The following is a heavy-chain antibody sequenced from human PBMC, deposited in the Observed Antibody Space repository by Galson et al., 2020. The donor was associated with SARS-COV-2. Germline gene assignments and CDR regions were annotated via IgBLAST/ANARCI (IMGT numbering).Heavy chain of an antibody. CDR3: ARDSTEMATYLYYYGMDV. J-gene: IGHJ6*02. CDR1: GFTFSDYY. D-gene: IGHD5-12*01. CDR2: ISSSGSTI. Sequence: GGSLKISCAASGFTFSDYYMSWIRQAPGKGLEWVSYISSSGSTIYYADSVKGRFTISRDNAKNSLYLQMNSLRAEDTAVYYCARDSTEMATYLYYYGMDVWGQGTTVTVSS. V-gene: IGHV3-11*01.